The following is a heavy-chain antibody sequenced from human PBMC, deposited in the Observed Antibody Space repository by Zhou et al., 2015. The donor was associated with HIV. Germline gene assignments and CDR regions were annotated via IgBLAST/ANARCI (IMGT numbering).Heavy chain of an antibody. CDR3: ARTESIWSVTSFFDF. CDR2: ITPILATT. V-gene: IGHV1-69*06. D-gene: IGHD4-17*01. J-gene: IGHJ4*02. CDR1: GGTFSTYA. Sequence: QLQLVQSGAEVKKPGSSVKVSCKASGGTFSTYAISWVRQAPGQGLEWMGGITPILATTKYAQKFQGRVTITADRSTNTAYMDLRGLSSEDTAVYYCARTESIWSVTSFFDFWGQGTLVTVSS.